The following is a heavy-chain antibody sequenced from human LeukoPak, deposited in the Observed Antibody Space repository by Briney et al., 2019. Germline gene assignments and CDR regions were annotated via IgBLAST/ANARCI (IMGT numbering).Heavy chain of an antibody. Sequence: GGSLRLSCAASGFTFSSYAMSWVSQASGKGLEWVSAISGRGGSTYYADSVKGGFTISRDNSKNTLYLQMNSLRAEDTAVYYCAKGAPTLTVYAEYFHHWGQGTLVTVSS. CDR2: ISGRGGST. D-gene: IGHD4-11*01. V-gene: IGHV3-23*01. CDR1: GFTFSSYA. J-gene: IGHJ1*01. CDR3: AKGAPTLTVYAEYFHH.